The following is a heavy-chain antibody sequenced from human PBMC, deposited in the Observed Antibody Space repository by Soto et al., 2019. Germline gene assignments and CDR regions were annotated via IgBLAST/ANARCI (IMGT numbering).Heavy chain of an antibody. V-gene: IGHV3-33*01. CDR1: GFTFSSYG. CDR2: IWYDGSNK. Sequence: PGGSLRLSCAASGFTFSSYGMHWVRQAPGKGLEWVAVIWYDGSNKYYADSVKGRFTISRDNSKNTLYLQMNSLRAEDTAVYYCASNGQYDFWSGYYTHYYGMDVWGQGTTVNVSS. J-gene: IGHJ6*02. D-gene: IGHD3-3*01. CDR3: ASNGQYDFWSGYYTHYYGMDV.